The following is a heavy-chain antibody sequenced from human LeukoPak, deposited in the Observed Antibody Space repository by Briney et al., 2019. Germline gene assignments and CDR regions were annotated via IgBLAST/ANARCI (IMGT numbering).Heavy chain of an antibody. CDR2: ISGSGGST. J-gene: IGHJ4*02. CDR1: GFTFSSYG. V-gene: IGHV3-23*01. CDR3: TKGTPFAY. Sequence: GGSLRLSCAASGFTFSSYGMSWVRQAPGKGLEWVSAISGSGGSTYYADSVKGRFTISRDDSKNTAYLQMNSLQTEDTAVYYCTKGTPFAYWGQGTLVTVSS.